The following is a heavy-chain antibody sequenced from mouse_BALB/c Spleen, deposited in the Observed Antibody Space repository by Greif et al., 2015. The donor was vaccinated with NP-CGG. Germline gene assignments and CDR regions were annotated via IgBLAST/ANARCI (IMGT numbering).Heavy chain of an antibody. CDR2: ISSGSSTI. CDR1: GFTFSSFG. CDR3: ARLFDY. J-gene: IGHJ2*01. V-gene: IGHV5-17*02. Sequence: DVMLVESGGGLVQPGGSRKLSCAASGFTFSSFGMHWVRQAPEKGLEWVAYISSGSSTIYYADTVKGRFTISRDNPKNTLFLQMPSLRSEDTAMYYCARLFDYWGQGTTLTVSS.